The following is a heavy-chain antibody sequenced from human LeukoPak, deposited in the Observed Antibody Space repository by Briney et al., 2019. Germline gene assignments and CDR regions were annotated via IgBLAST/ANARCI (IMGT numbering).Heavy chain of an antibody. D-gene: IGHD3-10*01. CDR1: GGSFSGYY. Sequence: SETLSLTCAVYGGSFSGYYWSWIRQPPGKGLEWIGEINHSGSTNYNPSLKSRVTISVDTSKNQFSLKLSSVTAADTAVYYCARTSVKYYYGSGSYYMGDRQPRFDYWGQGTLVTVSS. CDR3: ARTSVKYYYGSGSYYMGDRQPRFDY. J-gene: IGHJ4*02. CDR2: INHSGST. V-gene: IGHV4-34*01.